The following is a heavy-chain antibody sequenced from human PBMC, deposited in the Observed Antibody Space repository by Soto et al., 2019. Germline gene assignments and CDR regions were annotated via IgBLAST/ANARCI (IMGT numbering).Heavy chain of an antibody. Sequence: PGGSLKLSCAASGFTFSSYAMRWVRQAPGKGLEWVSAISGSGGSTYYADSVKGRFTISRDNSKNTLYLQMNSLRAEDTAVYYCAKSPNRCPTNGVCYYYYGMDVWGQGTTVTVS. CDR3: AKSPNRCPTNGVCYYYYGMDV. J-gene: IGHJ6*02. V-gene: IGHV3-23*01. CDR2: ISGSGGST. D-gene: IGHD2-8*01. CDR1: GFTFSSYA.